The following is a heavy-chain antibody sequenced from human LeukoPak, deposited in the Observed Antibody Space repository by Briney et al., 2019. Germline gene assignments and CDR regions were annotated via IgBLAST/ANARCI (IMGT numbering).Heavy chain of an antibody. Sequence: GSSVKVSCKASGGTFSIYAISWVRQAPGQGMEWMGGIIPIFGTAKYTQKFQGRVTITADKSTSTAYMELSSLRSEDTAVYYCAREGYSSTPDYWGQGTLVTVSS. D-gene: IGHD6-19*01. V-gene: IGHV1-69*06. CDR2: IIPIFGTA. J-gene: IGHJ4*02. CDR1: GGTFSIYA. CDR3: AREGYSSTPDY.